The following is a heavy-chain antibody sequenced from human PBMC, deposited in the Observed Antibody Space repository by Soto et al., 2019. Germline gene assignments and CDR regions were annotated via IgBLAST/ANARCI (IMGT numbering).Heavy chain of an antibody. CDR1: GDSVSSNRAA. CDR2: TYYRSKWYN. J-gene: IGHJ4*02. V-gene: IGHV6-1*01. CDR3: ERASGYLDY. D-gene: IGHD6-6*01. Sequence: SQTLSLTCAISGDSVSSNRAAWNWIRQSPSRGLEWLGRTYYRSKWYNEYAVSVKSRIIVNPDTSKNQFSLHLNSVTPEDTAVSYCERASGYLDYWGQGTLVTVSS.